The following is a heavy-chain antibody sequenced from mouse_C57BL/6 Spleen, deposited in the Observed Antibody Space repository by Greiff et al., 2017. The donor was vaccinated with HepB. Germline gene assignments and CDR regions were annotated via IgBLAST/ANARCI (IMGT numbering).Heavy chain of an antibody. V-gene: IGHV1-7*01. Sequence: VQLQQSGAELAKPGASVKLSCKASGYTFTSYWMHWVKQRPGQGLEWIGYINPSSGYTKYNQKFKDKATLTADKSSSTAYMQLSSLTYEDSAVYYCARLLPGTRGTCDYWGQGTTLTVSS. CDR1: GYTFTSYW. CDR3: ARLLPGTRGTCDY. D-gene: IGHD4-1*01. J-gene: IGHJ2*01. CDR2: INPSSGYT.